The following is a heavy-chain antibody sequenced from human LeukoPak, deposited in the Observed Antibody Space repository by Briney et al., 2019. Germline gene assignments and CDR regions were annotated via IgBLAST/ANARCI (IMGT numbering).Heavy chain of an antibody. CDR1: GGSFSGYY. D-gene: IGHD3-16*02. Sequence: PSETLSLTCAVYGGSFSGYYWSWIRQPPGKGLEWIGEINHSGSTNYNPSLKSRVTISVDTSKNQFSLKLSSVTAADTAVYYCASPAQSNLGELSLENWAFDIWGQGTMVTVSS. J-gene: IGHJ3*02. V-gene: IGHV4-34*01. CDR3: ASPAQSNLGELSLENWAFDI. CDR2: INHSGST.